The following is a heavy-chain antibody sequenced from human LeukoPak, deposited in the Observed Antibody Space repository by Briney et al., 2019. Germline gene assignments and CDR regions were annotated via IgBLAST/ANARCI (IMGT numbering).Heavy chain of an antibody. D-gene: IGHD3-10*01. J-gene: IGHJ4*02. V-gene: IGHV3-74*01. CDR1: GFTFRDYW. CDR2: INSDGSST. CDR3: TRASSYGSQSYYPNY. Sequence: PGGSLRLSCVASGFTFRDYWMHWVRQAPGKGLVWVSRINSDGSSTNYADSVKGRFTVSRDNAKNSLFLQMNSLRAEDTAVYFCTRASSYGSQSYYPNYWGQGTLVTVSS.